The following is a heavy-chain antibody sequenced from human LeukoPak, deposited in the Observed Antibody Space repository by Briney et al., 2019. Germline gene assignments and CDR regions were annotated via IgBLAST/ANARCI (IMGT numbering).Heavy chain of an antibody. CDR1: GGSISSYF. V-gene: IGHV4-4*09. D-gene: IGHD3-3*02. J-gene: IGHJ6*03. Sequence: AETLSLTCTASGGSISSYFWSCIRQTPGKGLEWIAYISTSGATTYNPSLKSRVTISVDTSKNQFPLQLSSVTAADTAVSYCVRVQFWSTYYTRSFYMDVWGKGTTVTVSS. CDR3: VRVQFWSTYYTRSFYMDV. CDR2: ISTSGAT.